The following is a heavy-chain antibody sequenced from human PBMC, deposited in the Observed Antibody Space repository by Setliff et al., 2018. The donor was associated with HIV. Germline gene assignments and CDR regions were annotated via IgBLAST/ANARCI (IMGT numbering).Heavy chain of an antibody. D-gene: IGHD2-21*02. CDR1: GTSFSDHY. Sequence: LSLTCSVYGTSFSDHYWSWVRQTPGKGLEWTGEMNQSGTTNYNPSLKSRVTMSIDTSERQFSLKLTSVTAADTAVYYCVRWYYCVSGACYRADYWGQGTMVTVSS. CDR2: MNQSGTT. V-gene: IGHV4-34*01. CDR3: VRWYYCVSGACYRADY. J-gene: IGHJ4*02.